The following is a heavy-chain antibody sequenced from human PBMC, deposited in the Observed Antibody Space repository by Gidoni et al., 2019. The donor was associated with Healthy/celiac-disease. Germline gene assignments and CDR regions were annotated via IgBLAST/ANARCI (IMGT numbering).Heavy chain of an antibody. CDR1: GFTFSSYW. CDR3: ARNPDYGGNSNDAFDI. CDR2: INNEGSRK. J-gene: IGHJ3*02. V-gene: IGHV3-74*01. D-gene: IGHD4-17*01. Sequence: EVQLVESGGGLVQPGGSLRLSCAASGFTFSSYWMHWVRPAPGQGLVWVSRINNEGSRKSYADSVEGRITNSKDKGKNTLYLQMNSLRAEDTAVYYCARNPDYGGNSNDAFDIWGQGTMVTVSS.